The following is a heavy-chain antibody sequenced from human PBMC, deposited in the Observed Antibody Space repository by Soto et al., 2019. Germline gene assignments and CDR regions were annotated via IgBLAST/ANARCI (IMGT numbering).Heavy chain of an antibody. Sequence: SVKVSCKASGGTFSSYAISWVRQAPGQGLEWMGGIIPISGTANYAQKFQGRVTITADKSTSTAYMELSSLRSEDTAVYYCARDGYCTNGVCYRPFDYWGQGTLVTVSS. J-gene: IGHJ4*02. CDR2: IIPISGTA. CDR3: ARDGYCTNGVCYRPFDY. D-gene: IGHD2-8*01. V-gene: IGHV1-69*06. CDR1: GGTFSSYA.